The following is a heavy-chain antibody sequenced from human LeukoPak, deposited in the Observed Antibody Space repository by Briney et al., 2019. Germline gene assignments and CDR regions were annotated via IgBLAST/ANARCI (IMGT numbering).Heavy chain of an antibody. V-gene: IGHV1-46*01. D-gene: IGHD3-16*01. Sequence: ASVKLSCKTSGYTFSNYYIHWVRQAPGQGLEWMGIINPTGGSTNYAQKFQGRVMITADKSTSTAYMELSSLRSEDTAVYYCARVRGPQGYYFDYWGQGTLVTVSS. J-gene: IGHJ4*02. CDR3: ARVRGPQGYYFDY. CDR2: INPTGGST. CDR1: GYTFSNYY.